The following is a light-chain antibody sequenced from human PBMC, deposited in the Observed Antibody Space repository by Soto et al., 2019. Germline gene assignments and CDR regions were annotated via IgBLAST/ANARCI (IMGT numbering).Light chain of an antibody. CDR2: DAS. Sequence: DIQMTQSPSTLSGSVGDRVTITCRASQTISSWLAWYQQKPGKAPKLLIYDASSLESGVPSRFSVRGSGTEFTLTISSLQPDDFATYYCQQYNSYSGITFGQGTRLEIK. J-gene: IGKJ5*01. V-gene: IGKV1-5*01. CDR1: QTISSW. CDR3: QQYNSYSGIT.